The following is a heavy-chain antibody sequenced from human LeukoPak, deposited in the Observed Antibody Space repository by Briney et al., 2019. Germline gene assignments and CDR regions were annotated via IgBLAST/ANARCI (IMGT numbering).Heavy chain of an antibody. J-gene: IGHJ3*02. D-gene: IGHD6-19*01. V-gene: IGHV4-39*07. CDR2: IYYSGST. Sequence: SETLSLTCTVSGGSISSSSYYWGWIRQPAGKGLEWIGSIYYSGSTYYNPSLKSRVTISVDTSKNQFSLKLSSVTAADTAVYYCARDLVSGSGNDAFDIWGQGTMVTVSS. CDR1: GGSISSSSYY. CDR3: ARDLVSGSGNDAFDI.